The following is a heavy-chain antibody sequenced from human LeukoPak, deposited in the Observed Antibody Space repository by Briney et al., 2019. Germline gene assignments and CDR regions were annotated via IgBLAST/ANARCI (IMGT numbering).Heavy chain of an antibody. V-gene: IGHV3-64*01. J-gene: IGHJ4*02. Sequence: PGGSLRLSCAASGFTFSSYAMHWVRQAPGKGLEYVSAVSSNGGSTYYANSVKGRFTISRDNSKNTLYLQMGSLRAEDMAVYYCARRYSGYDFLGYFDYWGQGTLVTVSS. CDR1: GFTFSSYA. D-gene: IGHD5-12*01. CDR2: VSSNGGST. CDR3: ARRYSGYDFLGYFDY.